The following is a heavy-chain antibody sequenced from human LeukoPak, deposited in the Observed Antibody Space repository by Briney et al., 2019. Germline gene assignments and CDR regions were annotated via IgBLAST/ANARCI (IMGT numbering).Heavy chain of an antibody. CDR3: ARGYNDYGDFDAFDI. CDR2: ICSGGST. CDR1: GFTVSSNY. Sequence: SGGSLRLSCAASGFTVSSNYMSWVRQAPGKGLEWVSVICSGGSTYYADSVKGRFTISRDNSKNTLYLQMNSLRAEDTAVYYCARGYNDYGDFDAFDIWGQGTMVTVSS. D-gene: IGHD4-17*01. J-gene: IGHJ3*02. V-gene: IGHV3-66*02.